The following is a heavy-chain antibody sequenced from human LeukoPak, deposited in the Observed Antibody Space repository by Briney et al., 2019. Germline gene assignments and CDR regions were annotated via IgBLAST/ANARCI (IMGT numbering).Heavy chain of an antibody. D-gene: IGHD2-8*01. CDR3: ARHWKYCNIGDCHDNWFDP. V-gene: IGHV4-39*01. J-gene: IGHJ5*02. Sequence: SETLSLTCSVSGGSISTSGYYWGWLRQPPGKGLGWIASMYYSGITYYNPSLKSRVTTSVDMSKNQFSLKLTSVTAAGTAVYYCARHWKYCNIGDCHDNWFDPWGQGTLVTVSS. CDR1: GGSISTSGYY. CDR2: MYYSGIT.